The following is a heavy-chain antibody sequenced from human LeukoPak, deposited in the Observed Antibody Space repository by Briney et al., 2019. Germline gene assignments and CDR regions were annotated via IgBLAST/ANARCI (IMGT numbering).Heavy chain of an antibody. CDR1: GFSFADAT. CDR2: INWNSGTM. J-gene: IGHJ6*03. Sequence: QPGRSLRLSCAASGFSFADATMHWVRQVPGKGLEWVSGINWNSGTMGYADSVKGRFTVSRDNAKNSLYLLMNSLKTEDTALYYCAKDPYMDVWGKGTTVTVSS. V-gene: IGHV3-9*01. CDR3: AKDPYMDV.